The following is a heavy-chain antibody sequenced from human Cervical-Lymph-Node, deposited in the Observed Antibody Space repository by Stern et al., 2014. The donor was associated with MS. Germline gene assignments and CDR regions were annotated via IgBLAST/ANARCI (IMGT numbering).Heavy chain of an antibody. CDR1: GFTFSSYG. CDR3: AKDVLEWLLYVDY. J-gene: IGHJ4*02. CDR2: ISYDGSNK. D-gene: IGHD3-3*01. V-gene: IGHV3-30*18. Sequence: VQLVESGGGVVQPGWSLRLSCAASGFTFSSYGMHWVRQAPGKGLEWGAVISYDGSNKYYADSVKGRFTISRDNSKNTLYLQMNSLRAEDTAVYYCAKDVLEWLLYVDYWGQGTLVTVSS.